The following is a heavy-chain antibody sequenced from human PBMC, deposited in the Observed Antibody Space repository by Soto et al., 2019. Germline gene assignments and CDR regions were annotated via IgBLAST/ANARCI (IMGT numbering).Heavy chain of an antibody. CDR2: FDPSDSYT. J-gene: IGHJ4*02. CDR3: ARRTYDSSGYPSGFDY. CDR1: GYRFNSYW. V-gene: IGHV5-10-1*01. Sequence: EVQLVQSGAEVKKPGESLRISCKGSGYRFNSYWISWVRQMPGKGLEWMGRFDPSDSYTNYSPSFQGHVTISADKSISTAYLQWSSLKASDTAMYYCARRTYDSSGYPSGFDYWGQGTLVTVSS. D-gene: IGHD3-22*01.